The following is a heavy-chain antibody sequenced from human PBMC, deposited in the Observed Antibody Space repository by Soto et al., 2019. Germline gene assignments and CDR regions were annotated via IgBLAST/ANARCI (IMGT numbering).Heavy chain of an antibody. CDR1: GISISSGNW. V-gene: IGHV4-4*02. CDR2: IYHSGTT. CDR3: VKAPLGVLRVLERVNDMVV. J-gene: IGHJ6*02. D-gene: IGHD3-3*01. Sequence: QVQLQESGPGLVNPSGTLSLTCAVSGISISSGNWWNWVRQSPGRGLEWLGEIYHSGTTNFNPSFKSLLTVSVDKSKNLFSLKLSSVTVADTAMYYCVKAPLGVLRVLERVNDMVVWGQGTTVTVSS.